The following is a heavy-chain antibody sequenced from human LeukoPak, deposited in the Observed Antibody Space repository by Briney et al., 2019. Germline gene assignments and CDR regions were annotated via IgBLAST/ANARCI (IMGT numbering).Heavy chain of an antibody. J-gene: IGHJ6*02. CDR2: INPNSGGT. V-gene: IGHV1-2*02. D-gene: IGHD5-12*01. Sequence: ASVKVSRKASGYTFTGYYMHWVRQAPGQGLEWMGWINPNSGGTNYAQKFQGRVTMTRDTSISTAYMELSRLRSDDTAVYYCARELGGGGYAYYYYGMDVWGQGTTVTVSS. CDR1: GYTFTGYY. CDR3: ARELGGGGYAYYYYGMDV.